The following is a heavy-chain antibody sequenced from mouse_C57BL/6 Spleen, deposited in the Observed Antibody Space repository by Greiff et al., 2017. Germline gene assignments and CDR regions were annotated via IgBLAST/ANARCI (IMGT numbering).Heavy chain of an antibody. V-gene: IGHV1-4*01. Sequence: QVQLQQSGAELARPGASVKMSCKASGYTFTSYTMHWVKQRPGQGLEWIGYINPSSGYTKYNQTFKDKATLTADKSSSTAYMQLSSLTSEDSAVYYCARAGSSGYFDYWGQGTTLTVSS. CDR1: GYTFTSYT. J-gene: IGHJ2*01. CDR3: ARAGSSGYFDY. CDR2: INPSSGYT. D-gene: IGHD3-2*02.